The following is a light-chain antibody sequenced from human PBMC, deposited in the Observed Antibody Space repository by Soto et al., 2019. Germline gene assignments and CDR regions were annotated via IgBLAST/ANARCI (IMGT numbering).Light chain of an antibody. CDR1: SSDVGGYNY. CDR3: SSYAGSHGMRV. Sequence: QSVLAQPPSASGSPGQSVTISCTGTSSDVGGYNYVSWYQQHPGKAPKLMIYEVSKRPSGVPGRFSGSKSGNTASLAVSGLQAEDEADYYCSSYAGSHGMRVFGTGTKVTVL. V-gene: IGLV2-8*01. CDR2: EVS. J-gene: IGLJ1*01.